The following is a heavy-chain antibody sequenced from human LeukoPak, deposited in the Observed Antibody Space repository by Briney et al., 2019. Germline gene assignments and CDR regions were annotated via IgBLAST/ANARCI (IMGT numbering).Heavy chain of an antibody. J-gene: IGHJ4*02. V-gene: IGHV3-74*01. Sequence: GGSLRLSCAASGFTFSSYSMNWIRQAPGKGLVWVSRISPTGSTTSYADSVKGRFTVSRDNAKNTLYLQVNNLRAEDTAVYYCARGPNSNWSGLDFWGQGTLLTVSS. CDR2: ISPTGSTT. CDR3: ARGPNSNWSGLDF. CDR1: GFTFSSYS. D-gene: IGHD6-6*01.